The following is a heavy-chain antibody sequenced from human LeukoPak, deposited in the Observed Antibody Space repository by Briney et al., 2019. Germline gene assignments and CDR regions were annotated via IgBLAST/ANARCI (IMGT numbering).Heavy chain of an antibody. J-gene: IGHJ4*02. V-gene: IGHV3-48*01. D-gene: IGHD2/OR15-2a*01. CDR1: GITFSSNG. CDR3: ARAQSRTGTYFLWDY. CDR2: ISSTGTSI. Sequence: GGSLRLSCVASGITFSSNGMNWVRQAPGKGPEWISYISSTGTSIYYADSAKGRFTISRDNAKNSLHPQMNSLRPEDTAVYYCARAQSRTGTYFLWDYWGQGTLVTVSS.